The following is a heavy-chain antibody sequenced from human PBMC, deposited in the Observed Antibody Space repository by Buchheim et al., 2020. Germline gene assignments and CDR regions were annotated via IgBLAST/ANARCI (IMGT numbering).Heavy chain of an antibody. Sequence: EVQLVESGGGLVQPGGSLRLSCAASGFTFSSYWISWVRQAPGKGLEWVANIKQDGSEKYYVDSVKGRFTISRDNAKNSLYLQMNGLRAEDTAVYYCARMTSGYYPTMFDYWGQGTL. CDR1: GFTFSSYW. CDR3: ARMTSGYYPTMFDY. V-gene: IGHV3-7*01. J-gene: IGHJ4*02. CDR2: IKQDGSEK. D-gene: IGHD3-22*01.